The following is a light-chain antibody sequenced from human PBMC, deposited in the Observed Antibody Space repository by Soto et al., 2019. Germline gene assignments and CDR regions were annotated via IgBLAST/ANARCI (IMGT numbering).Light chain of an antibody. Sequence: EIVLTQSPGTLSLSSGERATLSCRASQIVSSTYLAWFQQKPGQAPRLLIYGASTRATGIPDRFSGSGSGTDSTLTISGLEPEDFALYYCQQYGVTPPNSFGGGTKVEV. CDR1: QIVSSTY. J-gene: IGKJ4*01. CDR2: GAS. CDR3: QQYGVTPPNS. V-gene: IGKV3-20*01.